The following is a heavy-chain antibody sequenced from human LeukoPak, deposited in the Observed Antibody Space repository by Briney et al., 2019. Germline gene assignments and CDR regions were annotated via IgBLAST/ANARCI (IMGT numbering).Heavy chain of an antibody. CDR2: ISGSGGST. D-gene: IGHD3-22*01. CDR1: GFTFSSFA. Sequence: GGSLRLSCAASGFTFSSFALNWVRQAPGKGLEWVSAISGSGGSTYYADSVKGRFTISRDNSKNTLYLQMNSLRAEDTAVYYCAKFPSGYPDDYWGQGTLVTVSS. CDR3: AKFPSGYPDDY. V-gene: IGHV3-23*01. J-gene: IGHJ4*02.